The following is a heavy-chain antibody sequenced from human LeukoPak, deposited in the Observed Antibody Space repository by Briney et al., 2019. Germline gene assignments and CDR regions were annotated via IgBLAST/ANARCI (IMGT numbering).Heavy chain of an antibody. D-gene: IGHD2-15*01. CDR2: ISGSGGST. Sequence: GGSLRLSCAASGFTFSSYGMSWVRQAPGKVLEWVSAISGSGGSTYYADSVKGRFTISRDNSKNTLYLQMNSLRAEDTAVYYCAGGSYYSYYYMDVWGKGTTVTVSS. CDR1: GFTFSSYG. J-gene: IGHJ6*03. CDR3: AGGSYYSYYYMDV. V-gene: IGHV3-23*01.